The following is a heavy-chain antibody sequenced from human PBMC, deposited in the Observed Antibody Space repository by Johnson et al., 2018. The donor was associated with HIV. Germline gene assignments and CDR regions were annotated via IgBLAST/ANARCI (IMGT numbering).Heavy chain of an antibody. CDR1: GFIFSDYY. D-gene: IGHD6-6*01. CDR2: ISSGGGTI. V-gene: IGHV3-11*04. CDR3: AKGQYSSSPCAFDI. J-gene: IGHJ3*02. Sequence: QVQLVESGGGLVKPGGSLRLSCAASGFIFSDYYMSWIRQAPERGLEWVSYISSGGGTIYYADSVKGRFTISRDNSKNTLYLQMGRLRAEDMAVYYCAKGQYSSSPCAFDIWGQGTMVTVSS.